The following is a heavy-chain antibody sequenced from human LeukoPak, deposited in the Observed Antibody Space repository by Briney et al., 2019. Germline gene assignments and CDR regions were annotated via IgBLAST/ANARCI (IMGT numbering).Heavy chain of an antibody. Sequence: GGSLRLSCAASGFTFSKCGVSWVRQAPGKGLEWVSTVNENGRNTHYADSVKGRFTISRDNSKNTLLLQMNSLRADDTALYYCTKGDGGSYPIDYWGQGTLVIVSS. J-gene: IGHJ4*02. CDR1: GFTFSKCG. CDR2: VNENGRNT. D-gene: IGHD6-19*01. CDR3: TKGDGGSYPIDY. V-gene: IGHV3-23*01.